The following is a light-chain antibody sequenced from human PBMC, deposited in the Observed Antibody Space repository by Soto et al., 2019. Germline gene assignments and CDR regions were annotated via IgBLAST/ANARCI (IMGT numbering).Light chain of an antibody. CDR2: EVS. CDR1: SSDVGGYKY. J-gene: IGLJ2*01. Sequence: QSVLTQPASVSGSPGQSITTSCTGSSSDVGGYKYVSWYQQHPGKAPKPMIFEVSHRPSGVSNRLSGSKSGNTASLTISGLQAEDEGDYYCCSYTGGTTLVCGGGTKLTVL. V-gene: IGLV2-14*01. CDR3: CSYTGGTTLV.